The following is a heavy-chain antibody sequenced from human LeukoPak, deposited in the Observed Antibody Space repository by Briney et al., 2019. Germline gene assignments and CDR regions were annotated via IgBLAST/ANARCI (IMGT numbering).Heavy chain of an antibody. D-gene: IGHD3-22*01. V-gene: IGHV4-59*08. Sequence: TTSETLSLTCTVSGGSISSYYWSWIRKPPGKGLEWIGYIYYSGSTNYNPSLKSRVTISEETSKNQFSLKQSSVTAPDTAVYYCARLYDSSGYYYPFGYWGQGTLVTVPS. CDR1: GGSISSYY. CDR2: IYYSGST. CDR3: ARLYDSSGYYYPFGY. J-gene: IGHJ4*02.